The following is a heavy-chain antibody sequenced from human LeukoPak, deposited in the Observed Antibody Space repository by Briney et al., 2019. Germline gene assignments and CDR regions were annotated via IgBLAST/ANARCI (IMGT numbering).Heavy chain of an antibody. CDR2: ISSSGTFI. V-gene: IGHV3-21*05. Sequence: GSLRLSCAASGFTFSSYSMNWVRQAPGKGLEWVSYISSSGTFIYYADSVKGRFTISRDNAKNSLFLQMNSLRAEDTAVYYCARDYGGNRYDYCGQGTLVTVSS. D-gene: IGHD4-23*01. CDR1: GFTFSSYS. J-gene: IGHJ4*02. CDR3: ARDYGGNRYDY.